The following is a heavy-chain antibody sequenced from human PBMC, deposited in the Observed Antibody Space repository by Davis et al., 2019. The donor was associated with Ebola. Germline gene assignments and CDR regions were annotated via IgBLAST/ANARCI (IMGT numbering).Heavy chain of an antibody. D-gene: IGHD2-2*01. J-gene: IGHJ3*02. CDR2: IIPIFGTA. Sequence: SVKVSCKASGGTFSSYAISWVRQAPGQGLEWMGGIIPIFGTANYAQKFQGRVTITADESTSTAYMELSSLRSEDTAVYYCARVLPCSTSCVPLGAFDIWGQGTMVTVSS. CDR3: ARVLPCSTSCVPLGAFDI. V-gene: IGHV1-69*13. CDR1: GGTFSSYA.